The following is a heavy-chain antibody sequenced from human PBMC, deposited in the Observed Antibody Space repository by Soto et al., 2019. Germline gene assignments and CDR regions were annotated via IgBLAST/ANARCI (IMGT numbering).Heavy chain of an antibody. J-gene: IGHJ4*02. CDR3: ARVQMATLYFDY. CDR1: GGSISSYY. Sequence: SETLSLTCTVSGGSISSYYWSWVRQPPGRGLEWIGYIYYSGTHKYNPSLKSRLTISVDTSKNQFSLRLNSVTAADTAVYYCARVQMATLYFDYWGQGALVTVSS. V-gene: IGHV4-59*01. D-gene: IGHD5-12*01. CDR2: IYYSGTH.